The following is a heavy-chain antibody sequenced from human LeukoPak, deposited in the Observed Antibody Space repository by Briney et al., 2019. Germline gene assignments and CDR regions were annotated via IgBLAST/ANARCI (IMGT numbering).Heavy chain of an antibody. J-gene: IGHJ5*02. Sequence: PSETLSLTCTVSGYSISSGYYWGWIRQPPGKGLEWIGSIYHSGSTYYNPSLKSRVTISVDTSKNQFSLKLSSVTAADTAVYYCARSHSSSWYAWFDPWGQGTLVTVSS. CDR2: IYHSGST. CDR3: ARSHSSSWYAWFDP. CDR1: GYSISSGYY. D-gene: IGHD6-13*01. V-gene: IGHV4-38-2*02.